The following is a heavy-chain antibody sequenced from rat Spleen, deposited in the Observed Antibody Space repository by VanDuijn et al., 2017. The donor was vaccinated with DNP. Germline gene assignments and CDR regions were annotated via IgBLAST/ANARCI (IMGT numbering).Heavy chain of an antibody. J-gene: IGHJ2*01. Sequence: EVHLVESGGGSVQPGRSLKLSCAASGFTFRDYYMAWVRQAPTKGLEWVATISYDGSSTSYRDSVKGRFTVSRNNAKSTLYLHMDSLRSEDTATYYCAKPDYWGQGVMVTVSS. CDR2: ISYDGSST. V-gene: IGHV5-7*01. CDR1: GFTFRDYY. CDR3: AKPDY.